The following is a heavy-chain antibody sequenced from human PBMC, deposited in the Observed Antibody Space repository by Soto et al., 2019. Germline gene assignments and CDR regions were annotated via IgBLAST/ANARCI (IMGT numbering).Heavy chain of an antibody. J-gene: IGHJ4*02. CDR1: GFTFSDAW. D-gene: IGHD2-2*01. V-gene: IGHV3-15*01. CDR2: IKSKTHGGTT. Sequence: EVQLVESGGGLVKPGGSLRLSCAASGFTFSDAWMSWVRQAPGKGLQWLGLIKSKTHGGTTDYAAPVKGRFTISRDDSKNTLYLQMNTLKTEDTAVYYCPTGLSSCGQGTLVTVSS. CDR3: PTGLSS.